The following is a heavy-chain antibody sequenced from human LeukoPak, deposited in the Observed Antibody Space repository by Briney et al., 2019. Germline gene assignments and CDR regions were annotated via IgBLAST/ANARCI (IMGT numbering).Heavy chain of an antibody. J-gene: IGHJ4*02. CDR3: ARAVSNSGWYGSVDY. D-gene: IGHD6-19*01. V-gene: IGHV3-20*04. CDR2: INWNGGRT. Sequence: GGSLRLSCAASGFTFDDYGMSWVRQAPGKGLEWFSGINWNGGRTGYAESVKGRFTISRDNAKNSLYLQMNTLRAEDTALYYCARAVSNSGWYGSVDYWGQGTLVTVSS. CDR1: GFTFDDYG.